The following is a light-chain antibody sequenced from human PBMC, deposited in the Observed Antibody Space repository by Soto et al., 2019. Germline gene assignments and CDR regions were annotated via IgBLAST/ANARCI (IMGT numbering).Light chain of an antibody. V-gene: IGLV1-40*01. CDR2: GNI. CDR3: HSYDSTLSDRYV. CDR1: SCNSGAGYD. Sequence: QSVLTQPASVCGAPGKRVTISCNRSSCNSGAGYDVHWYQQRPGTGPKLLICGNINRPSGVPDRFSGSKSGTSASVAIAGLLAEHQADYYSHSYDSTLSDRYVFGTGTKVTVL. J-gene: IGLJ1*01.